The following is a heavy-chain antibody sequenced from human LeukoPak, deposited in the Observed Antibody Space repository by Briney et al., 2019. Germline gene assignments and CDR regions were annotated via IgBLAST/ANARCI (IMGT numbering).Heavy chain of an antibody. CDR3: ARGISPYDYVWGSYRYTLPYFDY. V-gene: IGHV4-30-4*01. CDR2: IYYSGST. D-gene: IGHD3-16*02. Sequence: SETLSLTCTVSGGSISSGDYYWSWIRQPPGKGLEWIGYIYYSGSTYYNPSLKSRVTISVDTSKNQFSLKLSSVTAADTAVYYCARGISPYDYVWGSYRYTLPYFDYWGQGTLVTVSS. J-gene: IGHJ4*02. CDR1: GGSISSGDYY.